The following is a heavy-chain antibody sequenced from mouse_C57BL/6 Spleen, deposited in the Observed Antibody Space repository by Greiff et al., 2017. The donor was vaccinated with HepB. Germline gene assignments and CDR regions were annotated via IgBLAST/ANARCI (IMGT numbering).Heavy chain of an antibody. J-gene: IGHJ3*01. Sequence: VQLQQSGAELVKPGASVKLSCTASGFNIKDYYMHWVKQRTEQGLEWIGRIDPEDGETKNAPKFQGKATITADTSSNTAYLQLSSLTSEDTAVYYCARGYYGKGFAYWGQGTLVTVAA. CDR2: IDPEDGET. CDR1: GFNIKDYY. V-gene: IGHV14-2*01. D-gene: IGHD2-1*01. CDR3: ARGYYGKGFAY.